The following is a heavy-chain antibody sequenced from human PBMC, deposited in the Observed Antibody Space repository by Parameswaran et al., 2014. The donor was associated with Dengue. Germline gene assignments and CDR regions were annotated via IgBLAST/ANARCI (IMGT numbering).Heavy chain of an antibody. V-gene: IGHV3-23*01. CDR2: ISGSGGST. J-gene: IGHJ4*02. Sequence: IRQPPGKGLEWVSAISGSGGSTYYADSVKGRFTISRDNSKNTLYLQMNSLRAEDTAVYYCAKEGWGKCSGGSCTSPGYYYFDYWGQGTLVTVSS. D-gene: IGHD2-15*01. CDR3: AKEGWGKCSGGSCTSPGYYYFDY.